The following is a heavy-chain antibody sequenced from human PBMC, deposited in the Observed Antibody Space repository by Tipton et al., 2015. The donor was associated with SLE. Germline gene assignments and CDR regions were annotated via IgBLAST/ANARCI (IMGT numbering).Heavy chain of an antibody. CDR2: IYHSGNT. CDR1: GFSISSGYY. Sequence: TLSLTCAVSGFSISSGYYWGWIRQSPGKGLEWIASIYHSGNTYYNPSLKSRVTISVDTSKNHFSLKLSSVTAADTAVYFCARRSLSAVPKWGQGTLVTVSS. J-gene: IGHJ4*02. D-gene: IGHD6-13*01. CDR3: ARRSLSAVPK. V-gene: IGHV4-38-2*01.